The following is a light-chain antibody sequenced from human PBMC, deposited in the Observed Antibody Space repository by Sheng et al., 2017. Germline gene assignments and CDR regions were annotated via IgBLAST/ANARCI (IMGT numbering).Light chain of an antibody. CDR3: QQYNKWPLT. Sequence: EIVMTQSPDTLSVSPGERATLSCRASQSVSSDLAWYQQKPGQAPRLLIYGASTWATGIPARFSGGGSGTEFTLTISSLQSEDFAVYYCQQYNKWPLTFGQGTKVEI. V-gene: IGKV3-15*01. CDR1: QSVSSD. J-gene: IGKJ1*01. CDR2: GAS.